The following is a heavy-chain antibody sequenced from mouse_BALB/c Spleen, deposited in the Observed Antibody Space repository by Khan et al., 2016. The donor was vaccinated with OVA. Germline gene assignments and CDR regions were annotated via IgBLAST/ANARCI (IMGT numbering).Heavy chain of an antibody. D-gene: IGHD4-1*01. Sequence: EVELVESGPGLVKPSQSLSITCTVTGYSITSDYAWNWIRQFPGNKLEWMGYISYSGRTSYNPSLKSRISVTRDTSKNQFFLQLNSVTTEDTATYYCAVGRTYWGQGTRVTVSA. CDR3: AVGRTY. J-gene: IGHJ3*01. V-gene: IGHV3-2*02. CDR2: ISYSGRT. CDR1: GYSITSDYA.